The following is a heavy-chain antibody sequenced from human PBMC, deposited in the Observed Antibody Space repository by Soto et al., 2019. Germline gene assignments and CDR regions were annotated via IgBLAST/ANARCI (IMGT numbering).Heavy chain of an antibody. Sequence: GGSLRLSXAASGFTFSNAWMSWVRQAPGKGLEWVGRIKSKTDGGTTDYAAPVKGRFTISRDDSKNTLYLQMNSLKTEDTAVYYCTTDTPYYYDSSGPYYYGMDVWGQGTTVTVSS. J-gene: IGHJ6*02. V-gene: IGHV3-15*01. CDR3: TTDTPYYYDSSGPYYYGMDV. D-gene: IGHD3-22*01. CDR2: IKSKTDGGTT. CDR1: GFTFSNAW.